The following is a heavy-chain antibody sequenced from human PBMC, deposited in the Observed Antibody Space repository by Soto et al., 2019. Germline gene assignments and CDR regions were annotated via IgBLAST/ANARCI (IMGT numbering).Heavy chain of an antibody. CDR1: GFTFSSYW. CDR2: LYTDGTRT. D-gene: IGHD3-10*01. V-gene: IGHV3-74*01. CDR3: ARGAGGYYYMDV. Sequence: EVQLVESGGGLVQPGGSLRLSCAASGFTFSSYWMHWVRQAPGKGLVWVSRLYTDGTRTSYADSVKGRFTTSRDNAKNTLYLQMNSLRAEDTAVYYCARGAGGYYYMDVWGKGTTVTVSS. J-gene: IGHJ6*03.